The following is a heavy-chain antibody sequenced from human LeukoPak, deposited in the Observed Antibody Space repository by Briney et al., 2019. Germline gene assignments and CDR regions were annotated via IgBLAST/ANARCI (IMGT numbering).Heavy chain of an antibody. D-gene: IGHD3-22*01. J-gene: IGHJ6*03. CDR2: INPNSGGT. CDR3: ARAREVIVVVITTNYYYYMDV. V-gene: IGHV1-2*06. CDR1: GYTLTGYY. Sequence: ASVKVSCKASGYTLTGYYMHWVRQAPGQGLEWMGRINPNSGGTNYAQKFQGRVTMTRDTSISTAYMELSRLRSDDTAVYYCARAREVIVVVITTNYYYYMDVWGKGTTVTVSS.